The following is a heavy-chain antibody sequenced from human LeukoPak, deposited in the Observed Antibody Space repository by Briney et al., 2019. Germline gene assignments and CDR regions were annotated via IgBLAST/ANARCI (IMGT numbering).Heavy chain of an antibody. CDR1: GGSFSGYY. J-gene: IGHJ3*02. CDR2: INHSGST. D-gene: IGHD3-10*01. Sequence: SETLSLTCAVYGGSFSGYYWNWIRQPPGKGLEWIGEINHSGSTNYNPSLKSRVTISVDTSKNQFSLKLTSVTAADTAVYYCAKSNGYGLVDIWGQGTMVTVSS. CDR3: AKSNGYGLVDI. V-gene: IGHV4-34*01.